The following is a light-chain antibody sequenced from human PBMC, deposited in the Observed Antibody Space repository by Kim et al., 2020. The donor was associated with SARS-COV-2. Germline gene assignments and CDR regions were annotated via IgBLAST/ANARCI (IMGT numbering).Light chain of an antibody. CDR2: GNT. J-gene: IGLJ1*01. CDR1: NSKIGAAYD. V-gene: IGLV1-40*03. CDR3: QSYDSSLIGYV. Sequence: QSVTISCTGNNSKIGAAYDVSWYQHLPGTAPKLLIYGNTNRPSGVPDRFSGSKSGASASLAITGLQAEDEAGYYCQSYDSSLIGYVFGTGTKVTVL.